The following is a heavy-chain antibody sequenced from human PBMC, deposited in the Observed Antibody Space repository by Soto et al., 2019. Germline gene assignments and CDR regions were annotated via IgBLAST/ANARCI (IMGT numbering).Heavy chain of an antibody. D-gene: IGHD5-12*01. CDR2: IYYSGST. J-gene: IGHJ6*02. CDR1: VGSISSGGYY. Sequence: PSETLSLTCTFSVGSISSGGYYCSWIRQHPWKGLEWIGYIYYSGSTYYNPSLKSRVTISVDTSKNQFSLKLSSVTAADTAVYYCARDIGWGGYEAPYYYYGMDVWGQGTTVTVSS. CDR3: ARDIGWGGYEAPYYYYGMDV. V-gene: IGHV4-31*03.